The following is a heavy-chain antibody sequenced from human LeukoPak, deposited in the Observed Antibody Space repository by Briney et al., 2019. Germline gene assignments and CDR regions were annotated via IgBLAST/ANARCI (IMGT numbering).Heavy chain of an antibody. CDR2: IIPIFGTA. J-gene: IGHJ4*02. CDR1: GGTFSSYA. Sequence: SVKVSCKASGGTFSSYAISWVRQAPGQGLEWMGGIIPIFGTANYAQKFQGRVTITADESTSTAYMELSSLRSEDTAVYYCARGAGFLEWLLYDFDYWGQGTLVTVSS. V-gene: IGHV1-69*13. D-gene: IGHD3-3*01. CDR3: ARGAGFLEWLLYDFDY.